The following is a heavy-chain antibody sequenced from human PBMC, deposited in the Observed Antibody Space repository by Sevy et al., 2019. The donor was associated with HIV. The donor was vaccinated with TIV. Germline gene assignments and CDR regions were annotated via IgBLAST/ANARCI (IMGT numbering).Heavy chain of an antibody. D-gene: IGHD4-17*01. CDR1: GFTFSSYA. J-gene: IGHJ4*02. CDR2: ISGSGGST. CDR3: AKPSDYGDYGY. V-gene: IGHV3-23*01. Sequence: GGSLRLSCAASGFTFSSYAMSWVRQAPGKGLEWVSAISGSGGSTYYADSVKGRFTISRDNSKNTLYLQMNSLRAEDTSVYYCAKPSDYGDYGYWGQGTLVTVSS.